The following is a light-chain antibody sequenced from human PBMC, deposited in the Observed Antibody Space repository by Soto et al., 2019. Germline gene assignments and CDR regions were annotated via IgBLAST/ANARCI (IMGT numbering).Light chain of an antibody. CDR2: GAS. V-gene: IGKV3-15*01. CDR3: QQYNNWPSIT. CDR1: QGVSSY. J-gene: IGKJ5*01. Sequence: EIVMTQSPATLSLSPGERVTLSCRASQGVSSYLAWYQQKPGQAPRLPIYGASTRATGIPARFSGSGSGTEFTLTISSLQSEDFAVYYCQQYNNWPSITFGQGTRLEI.